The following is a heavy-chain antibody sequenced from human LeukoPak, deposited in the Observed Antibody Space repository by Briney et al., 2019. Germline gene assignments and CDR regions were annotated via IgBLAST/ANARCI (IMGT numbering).Heavy chain of an antibody. Sequence: QTGGSLRLSCAASGFTFSLYGIHWVRQAPGKGLERVAFIQNDGSNKYYADSVKGRFTISRDNSKNTLYLQMNSLRPDDTAMYYCAKGRIVLVTATFDYWGQGTLVTVSS. V-gene: IGHV3-30*02. CDR2: IQNDGSNK. D-gene: IGHD2-21*02. CDR1: GFTFSLYG. J-gene: IGHJ4*02. CDR3: AKGRIVLVTATFDY.